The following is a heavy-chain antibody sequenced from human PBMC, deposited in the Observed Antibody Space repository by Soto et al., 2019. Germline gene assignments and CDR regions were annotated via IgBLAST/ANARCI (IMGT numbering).Heavy chain of an antibody. CDR1: GFTFSSYA. CDR3: AKYSSGWYYPFDY. J-gene: IGHJ4*02. Sequence: EVQLLESGGGLVQPGGSLRLSCAASGFTFSSYAMSWVRQAPGKGLEWVSAISGSGGSTYYADSVKGRFTISRHNSKNTLYLQMNSLRAEDTAVYYCAKYSSGWYYPFDYWGQGTLVTVSS. D-gene: IGHD6-19*01. V-gene: IGHV3-23*01. CDR2: ISGSGGST.